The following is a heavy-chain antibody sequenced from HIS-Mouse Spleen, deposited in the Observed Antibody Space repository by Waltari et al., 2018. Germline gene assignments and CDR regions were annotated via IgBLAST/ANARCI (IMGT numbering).Heavy chain of an antibody. Sequence: QVQLVQSGAEVKKPGASVKVSCKASGYTFTSYGISWVRQAPGQGLEWMGWISAYKSSKRYAQKRQGRVTMTTDTSTGTAYMELRSLRSDDTAVYYCARSESRFLEWLDWFDPWGQGTLVTVSS. V-gene: IGHV1-18*01. D-gene: IGHD3-3*01. CDR1: GYTFTSYG. J-gene: IGHJ5*02. CDR2: ISAYKSSK. CDR3: ARSESRFLEWLDWFDP.